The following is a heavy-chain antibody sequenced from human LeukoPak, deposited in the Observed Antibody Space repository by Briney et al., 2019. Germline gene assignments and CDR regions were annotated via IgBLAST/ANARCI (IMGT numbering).Heavy chain of an antibody. CDR1: GFTFSDYW. J-gene: IGHJ4*02. CDR3: AGNLFTRFGDC. CDR2: INSDGSST. Sequence: GGSLRLSCAASGFTFSDYWMHWVRQTPEKGLVWVSRINSDGSSTIYADSVKGRVTISRDNAQNTLYLQMNSLRAEDTAVYYCAGNLFTRFGDCWGQGALVTVSS. V-gene: IGHV3-74*01. D-gene: IGHD2-2*01.